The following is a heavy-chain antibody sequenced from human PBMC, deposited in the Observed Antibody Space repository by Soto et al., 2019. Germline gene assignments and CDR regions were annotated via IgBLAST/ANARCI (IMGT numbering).Heavy chain of an antibody. CDR3: ARALDRIQLWSPYFDY. D-gene: IGHD5-18*01. CDR1: GGSLSSGGSY. Sequence: QVQLQESGPGLVKPSPTLSLPCPVSGGSLSSGGSYWGWIRPPPGKGPGWIGYIYYSGSTYYNPSLKSRVTISVDTSKNQFSLKLSSVTAADTAVYYCARALDRIQLWSPYFDYWGQGTLVTVSS. J-gene: IGHJ4*02. CDR2: IYYSGST. V-gene: IGHV4-31*03.